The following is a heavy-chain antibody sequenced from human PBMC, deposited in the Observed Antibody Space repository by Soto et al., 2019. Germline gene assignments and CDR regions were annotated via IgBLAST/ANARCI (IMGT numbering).Heavy chain of an antibody. CDR2: INPSGGST. V-gene: IGHV1-46*01. CDR3: ARERYYYDSSGSHAWYGMDV. Sequence: ASVKVSCKASGYTFTSYYMHWVRQAPGQGLEWMGIINPSGGSTSYAQKFQGSVTMTRDTSTSTVYMELSSLRSEDTAVYYCARERYYYDSSGSHAWYGMDVWGQGTTVTVSS. CDR1: GYTFTSYY. D-gene: IGHD3-22*01. J-gene: IGHJ6*02.